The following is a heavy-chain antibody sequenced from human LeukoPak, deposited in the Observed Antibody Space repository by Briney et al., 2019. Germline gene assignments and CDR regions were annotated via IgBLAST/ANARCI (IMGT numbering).Heavy chain of an antibody. CDR1: GYSIRSGYY. Sequence: SETLSLTCTVSGYSIRSGYYWGWIRQPPGKGLEWIGSIYHSGNTYYNPSLKSRVTLSVDTSKNQFSLKLSSVTAADTAVYYCASYSSGYYFSSSDAFDIWGQGTMVTVSS. D-gene: IGHD3-22*01. J-gene: IGHJ3*02. CDR2: IYHSGNT. CDR3: ASYSSGYYFSSSDAFDI. V-gene: IGHV4-38-2*02.